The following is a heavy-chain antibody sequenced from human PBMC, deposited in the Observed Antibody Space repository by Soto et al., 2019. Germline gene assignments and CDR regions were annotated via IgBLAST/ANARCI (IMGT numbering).Heavy chain of an antibody. CDR3: ARELFGRSVWFEP. CDR1: GGSISNYY. Sequence: SETLSLTCTVAGGSISNYYWSWIRQPPGKGLEWIGYIYYSGSTNYNPSLKSRVTISVDTSKNQFSLKLSSVTAADTAVYYCARELFGRSVWFEPWGQGTLVTVSS. V-gene: IGHV4-59*01. D-gene: IGHD3-10*01. CDR2: IYYSGST. J-gene: IGHJ5*02.